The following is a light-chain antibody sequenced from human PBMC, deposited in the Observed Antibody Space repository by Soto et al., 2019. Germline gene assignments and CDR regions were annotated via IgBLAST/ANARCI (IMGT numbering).Light chain of an antibody. J-gene: IGKJ2*01. V-gene: IGKV1-39*01. Sequence: DIQMTQSPSSLSASVGDRVTITCRASQSIGTKLSWYQQKPGKAPKLLIHAASSLQSGVPSRFIGGGSGTDFTLTISSLQPEDFAVYYCQQSSSTLYTFGQGTNLEIK. CDR2: AAS. CDR3: QQSSSTLYT. CDR1: QSIGTK.